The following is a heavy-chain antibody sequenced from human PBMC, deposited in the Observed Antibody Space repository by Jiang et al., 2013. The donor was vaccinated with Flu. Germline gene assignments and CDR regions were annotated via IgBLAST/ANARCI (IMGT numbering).Heavy chain of an antibody. CDR2: IRNKVNSYTT. V-gene: IGHV3-73*02. J-gene: IGHJ4*02. D-gene: IGHD3-3*01. CDR3: TRHPPNYDFWTSYYFDY. CDR1: GFAFSGTA. Sequence: SGGGLVQPGGSLKLSCAASGFAFSGTAIHWVRRASGRGLEWVGRIRNKVNSYTTGYAASLKGRFTISRDDSKNTAYLQMNSLRIDDTAVYYCTRHPPNYDFWTSYYFDYWGQGILVTVSS.